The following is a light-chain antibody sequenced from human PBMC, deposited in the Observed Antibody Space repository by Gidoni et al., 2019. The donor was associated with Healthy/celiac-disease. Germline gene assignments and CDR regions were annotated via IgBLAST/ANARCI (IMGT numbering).Light chain of an antibody. J-gene: IGLJ2*01. V-gene: IGLV2-14*01. CDR2: DVR. CDR3: SSYTSSSTRV. Sequence: QSALTPPASVSGSPGQSITFSCTGTSSDVGGYNYVSWYQQHPGKAPKLMIYDVRNRPSGVSNRFSGSKSGNTASLTISGLQAEDEADYYCSSYTSSSTRVFGGGTKLTVL. CDR1: SSDVGGYNY.